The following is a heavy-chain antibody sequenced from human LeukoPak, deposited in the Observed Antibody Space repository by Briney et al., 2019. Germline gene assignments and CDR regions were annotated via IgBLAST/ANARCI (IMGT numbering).Heavy chain of an antibody. CDR2: IHHSGST. CDR1: GGSISSSNW. CDR3: AREIRQFRNKGVQWLVAYFDY. D-gene: IGHD6-19*01. V-gene: IGHV4-4*02. Sequence: ASETLSLTCAVSGGSISSSNWWSWVRQPPGKGLEWIGEIHHSGSTNYNPSLKSRVTISVDKSKNQFSLKLSSVTAADTAVYYCAREIRQFRNKGVQWLVAYFDYWGQGTLVTVSS. J-gene: IGHJ4*02.